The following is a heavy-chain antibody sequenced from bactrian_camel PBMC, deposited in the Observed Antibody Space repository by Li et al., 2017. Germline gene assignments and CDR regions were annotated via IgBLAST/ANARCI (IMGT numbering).Heavy chain of an antibody. CDR1: KWSYGTYC. Sequence: HVQLVESGGGSVQAGGSLKLSCVASKWSYGTYCMGWFRQAPGKEREEIATIDDYGTTTYADAVKGRFTISRDNAKNTVYLQMNSLKAEDTALYYCATATGSYWGQGTQVT. D-gene: IGHD5*01. V-gene: IGHV3S53*01. CDR2: IDDYGTT. CDR3: ATATGSY. J-gene: IGHJ4*01.